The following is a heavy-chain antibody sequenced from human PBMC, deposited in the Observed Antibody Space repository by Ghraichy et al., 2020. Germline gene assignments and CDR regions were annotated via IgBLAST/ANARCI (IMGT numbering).Heavy chain of an antibody. CDR2: VNPTTGNT. D-gene: IGHD3-10*01. V-gene: IGHV1-8*01. J-gene: IGHJ4*02. CDR3: ARGRGGTIVRGYLDY. CDR1: GYTFTNFD. Sequence: ASVKVSCEASGYTFTNFDIMWVRQAAGQGPEWMGWVNPTTGNTGYPQKFQGRVTMTRDTSKSTAYMELNSLTSEDAAMYYCARGRGGTIVRGYLDYWGQGSLVTVSS.